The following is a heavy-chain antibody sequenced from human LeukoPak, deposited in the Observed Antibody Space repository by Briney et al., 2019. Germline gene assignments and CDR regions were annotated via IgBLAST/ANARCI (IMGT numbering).Heavy chain of an antibody. D-gene: IGHD6-19*01. CDR1: GGSISSYY. CDR3: ARESIAVAGKYFDY. CDR2: IYYSGST. J-gene: IGHJ4*02. Sequence: PSETLSLTCTVSGGSISSYYWSWIRQPPGKGLEWIGYIYYSGSTNYNPSLKSRVTISVDTSKNQFSLKLSAEPAADTAVYYCARESIAVAGKYFDYWGQGTLVTVSS. V-gene: IGHV4-59*01.